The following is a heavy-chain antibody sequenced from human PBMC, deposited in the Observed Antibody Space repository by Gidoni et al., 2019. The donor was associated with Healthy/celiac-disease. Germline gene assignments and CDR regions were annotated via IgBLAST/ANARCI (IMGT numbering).Heavy chain of an antibody. V-gene: IGHV3-53*01. CDR2: SYSGGST. CDR1: AFPVSRNY. Sequence: EVQLVASGGGLIQPGGSLRLSCAASAFPVSRNYMRWVRQAPGKGLEWVSVSYSGGSTYYADSVKGRFTISRDNSKNTLYLQMNSLRAEDTAVYYCARSGWLTEHYGDHVRDYYYYGMDVWGQGTTVTVSS. J-gene: IGHJ6*02. D-gene: IGHD4-17*01. CDR3: ARSGWLTEHYGDHVRDYYYYGMDV.